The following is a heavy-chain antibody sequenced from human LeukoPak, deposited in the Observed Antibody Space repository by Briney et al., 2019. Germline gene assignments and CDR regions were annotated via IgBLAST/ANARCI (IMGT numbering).Heavy chain of an antibody. CDR3: ARMQLDTAMAYFDY. V-gene: IGHV1-69*13. CDR1: GGTFNSYA. Sequence: SVKVSCKASGGTFNSYAISWVRQAPGQGLEWMGGIIPIFGTANYAQKFQGRVTITADESTSTAYMELSSLRSEDTAVYYCARMQLDTAMAYFDYWGQGTLVTVSS. D-gene: IGHD5-18*01. CDR2: IIPIFGTA. J-gene: IGHJ4*02.